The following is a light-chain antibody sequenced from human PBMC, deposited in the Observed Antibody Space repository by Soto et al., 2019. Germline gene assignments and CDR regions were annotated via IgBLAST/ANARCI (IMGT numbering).Light chain of an antibody. CDR3: QQRSKSIT. CDR1: QSVATY. Sequence: EIVLTQSPATLSLSPGERATLSCRASQSVATYLAWYQHRPGQAPRLLIYDASNRATGIPARFSGSGSGTDFTLTISSLEPDDFAVYYCQQRSKSITFGQGTRLEIK. V-gene: IGKV3-11*01. CDR2: DAS. J-gene: IGKJ5*01.